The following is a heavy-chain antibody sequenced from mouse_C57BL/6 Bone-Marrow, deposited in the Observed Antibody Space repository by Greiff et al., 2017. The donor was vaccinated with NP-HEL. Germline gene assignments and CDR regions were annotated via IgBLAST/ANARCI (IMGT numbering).Heavy chain of an antibody. CDR3: ARDSGSRGGYFDV. V-gene: IGHV1-69*01. CDR2: IDPSDSYT. CDR1: GYTFTSYW. Sequence: QVQLQQPGAELVMPGASVKLSCKASGYTFTSYWMHWVKQRPGQGLAWIGEIDPSDSYTNSNQKFKGKSTLTVDKSSSTAYMQLSSLTSEDSAVYYCARDSGSRGGYFDVWGKGTTVTVSS. J-gene: IGHJ1*03. D-gene: IGHD1-1*01.